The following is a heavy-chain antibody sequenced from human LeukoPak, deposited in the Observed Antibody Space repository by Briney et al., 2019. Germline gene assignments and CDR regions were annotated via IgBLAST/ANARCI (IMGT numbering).Heavy chain of an antibody. CDR1: GGSISSYY. CDR2: IYYSGTT. J-gene: IGHJ2*01. Sequence: SETLSLTCTVSGGSISSYYWNWIRQAPGKGLEWIGYIYYSGTTDHNPSLKSRVTMSVDTSKNQFSLKLRSVTAADTAVYYCATWYSGNFWYFDLWGRGTLVTVSS. V-gene: IGHV4-59*01. CDR3: ATWYSGNFWYFDL. D-gene: IGHD1-26*01.